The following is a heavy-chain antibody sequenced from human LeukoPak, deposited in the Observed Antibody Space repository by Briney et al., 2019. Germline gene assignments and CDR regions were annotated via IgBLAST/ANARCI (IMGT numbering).Heavy chain of an antibody. D-gene: IGHD6-19*01. V-gene: IGHV4-34*01. Sequence: PSETLSFTCAVYGGSFSGYYWSWIRQPPGKGLHWIGEINHSGSTNYNPSLKSRVTISVDTSKNQFSLKLSSVAAADTAVYYCARGESSGWYFSAWGQGTLVTVSS. CDR2: INHSGST. CDR3: ARGESSGWYFSA. CDR1: GGSFSGYY. J-gene: IGHJ4*02.